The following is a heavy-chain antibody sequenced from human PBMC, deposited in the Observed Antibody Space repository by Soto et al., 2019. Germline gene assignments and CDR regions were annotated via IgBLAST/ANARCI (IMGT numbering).Heavy chain of an antibody. CDR1: GYTFTSYG. CDR2: IRAYNGYT. CDR3: AKDLTHYYYYGMDV. J-gene: IGHJ6*02. V-gene: IGHV1-18*04. Sequence: ASVKVSCKTSGYTFTSYGISWVRQAPGQGLEWMGWIRAYNGYTNYAQKFQGRVAVTTDTSTSTAYMELRSLISDDTAVYYCAKDLTHYYYYGMDVWGQGTTVTVSS.